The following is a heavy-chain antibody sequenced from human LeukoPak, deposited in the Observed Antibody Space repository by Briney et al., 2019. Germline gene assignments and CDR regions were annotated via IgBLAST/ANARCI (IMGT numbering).Heavy chain of an antibody. D-gene: IGHD6-6*01. Sequence: PSETLSLTCTVSGGSISSYYWSWIRQPPGKGLEWIGYIYYSGSTNYNPSLKSRVTILVDTSKNQFSLKLSSVTAADTAVYYCARHGKGSSNYYYMDVWGKGTTVTVSS. CDR3: ARHGKGSSNYYYMDV. V-gene: IGHV4-59*08. CDR2: IYYSGST. J-gene: IGHJ6*03. CDR1: GGSISSYY.